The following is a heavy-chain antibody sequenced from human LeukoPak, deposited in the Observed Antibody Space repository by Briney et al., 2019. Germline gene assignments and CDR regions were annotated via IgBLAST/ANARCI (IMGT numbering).Heavy chain of an antibody. V-gene: IGHV4-59*01. CDR2: IYYSGST. CDR1: GGSISSYY. D-gene: IGHD6-19*01. J-gene: IGHJ4*02. CDR3: ARGISSSGWYYFDY. Sequence: SEPLSLTCTVSGGSISSYYWSWIRQPPGKGLEWLGYIYYSGSTNYNPSIKSRVTISVDKSKNQFSLKLCYVTAADTAVYYCARGISSSGWYYFDYWGQGTLVTVSS.